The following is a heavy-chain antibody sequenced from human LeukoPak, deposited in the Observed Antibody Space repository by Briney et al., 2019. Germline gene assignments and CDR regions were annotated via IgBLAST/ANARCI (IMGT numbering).Heavy chain of an antibody. Sequence: SETLSLTCTVSGGSISSGGYYWSWIRQHPGKGLEWIGYIYYSGSTYYNPSLKSRVTISVDTSKNQFSPKLSSVTAADTAVYYCARARGEASHLDYWGQGTLVTVSS. CDR1: GGSISSGGYY. J-gene: IGHJ4*02. CDR2: IYYSGST. V-gene: IGHV4-31*03. D-gene: IGHD4-17*01. CDR3: ARARGEASHLDY.